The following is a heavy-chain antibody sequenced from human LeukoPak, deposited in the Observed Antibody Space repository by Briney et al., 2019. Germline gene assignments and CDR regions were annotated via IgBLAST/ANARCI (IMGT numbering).Heavy chain of an antibody. Sequence: GGSLRLSCAAPGFTFSSYDMHWVRQATGKGLEWVSAIGTAGDTYYPGSVKGRFTISRENAKNSLYLQMNSLRAGDTAVYYCAGSYCGGLGACAFDIWGQGTMVTVSS. J-gene: IGHJ3*02. CDR1: GFTFSSYD. CDR2: IGTAGDT. D-gene: IGHD2-21*01. V-gene: IGHV3-13*01. CDR3: AGSYCGGLGACAFDI.